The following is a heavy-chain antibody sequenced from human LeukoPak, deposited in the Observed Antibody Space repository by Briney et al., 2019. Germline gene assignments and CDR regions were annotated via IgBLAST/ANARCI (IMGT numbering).Heavy chain of an antibody. J-gene: IGHJ2*01. CDR3: ARVDGGSCKPTNCPPGYWCFDL. CDR2: INDYYGKT. CDR1: GYTLNTCG. Sequence: ASMNVSCTASGYTLNTCGVSWVRQAPGQGLEWMGWINDYYGKTNYQHTFQDRITTTTDTSTSTVYIEQRSLPSDDTAVYYCARVDGGSCKPTNCPPGYWCFDLWGRGTLVTVSS. D-gene: IGHD2-15*01. V-gene: IGHV1-18*04.